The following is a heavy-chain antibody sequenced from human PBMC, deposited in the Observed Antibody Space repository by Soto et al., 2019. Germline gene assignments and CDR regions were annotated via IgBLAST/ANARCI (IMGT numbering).Heavy chain of an antibody. D-gene: IGHD3-10*01. CDR1: TDSSSFTNSY. J-gene: IGHJ4*02. Sequence: ETLSLTCTVSTDSSSFTNSYWGWIRQPPGKGLQWIGSSSYNGGTFYNPSLKGRVVVSFDTSKKQSSLQVTSVTAADTAVYFCARHRIEVVWRGFDFWGQGSPVTVSS. V-gene: IGHV4-39*01. CDR2: SSYNGGT. CDR3: ARHRIEVVWRGFDF.